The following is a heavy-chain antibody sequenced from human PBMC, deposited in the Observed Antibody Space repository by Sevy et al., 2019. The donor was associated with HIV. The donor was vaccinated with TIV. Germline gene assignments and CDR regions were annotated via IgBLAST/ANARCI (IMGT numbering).Heavy chain of an antibody. CDR3: ARSPWSYYYGMDV. Sequence: SETLSLTCAVSGGSISSGGYSWSWIRQPPGKGLEWIGYIYHSGSTYYNPSLKSRVTISVDRSKNQFSLKLSSVTAADTAVYYCARSPWSYYYGMDVLGQGTTVTVSS. J-gene: IGHJ6*02. D-gene: IGHD3-3*01. CDR2: IYHSGST. CDR1: GGSISSGGYS. V-gene: IGHV4-30-2*01.